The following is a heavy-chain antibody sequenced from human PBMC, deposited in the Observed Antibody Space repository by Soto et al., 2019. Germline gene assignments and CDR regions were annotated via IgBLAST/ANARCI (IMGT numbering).Heavy chain of an antibody. J-gene: IGHJ6*02. D-gene: IGHD2-15*01. Sequence: EVQLLESGGGLVQPGGSLRLSCAASGFTFSNFAMSWVRQAPGTGLVRVSSISASGDSTHYADSVKGRFTISRDNSKNSLYRPMIALRAEAAAIYYCATLKAGYCSGGSCDPEFYGLDFWGHGSTVTVSS. CDR3: ATLKAGYCSGGSCDPEFYGLDF. V-gene: IGHV3-23*01. CDR2: ISASGDST. CDR1: GFTFSNFA.